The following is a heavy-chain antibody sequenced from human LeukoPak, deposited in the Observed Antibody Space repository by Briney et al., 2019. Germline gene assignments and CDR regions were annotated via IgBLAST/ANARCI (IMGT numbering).Heavy chain of an antibody. CDR1: GYSISSCYY. D-gene: IGHD3-10*01. Sequence: SETLSLTCAVSGYSISSCYYWGWIRQPPGKGLEWIGSIYHSGSTYYNPSLKSRVTISVDTSKNQFSLKLSSVTAADTAVYYCARKYFQFGELHFDYWGQGTLVTVSS. J-gene: IGHJ4*02. CDR3: ARKYFQFGELHFDY. V-gene: IGHV4-38-2*01. CDR2: IYHSGST.